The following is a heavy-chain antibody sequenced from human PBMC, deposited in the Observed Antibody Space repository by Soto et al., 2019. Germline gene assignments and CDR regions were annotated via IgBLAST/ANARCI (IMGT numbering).Heavy chain of an antibody. Sequence: QLQLQESGPGLVKPSETLSLTCTVSGGSISSSSYYWGWIRQPPGKGLEWIGSIYYSGSTYYNPSLTSRVTISVDTSKNQFSLKLSSVTAADTAVYYCASDVVVPAAMLGYNWFDPWGQGTLVTVSS. CDR3: ASDVVVPAAMLGYNWFDP. J-gene: IGHJ5*02. CDR2: IYYSGST. D-gene: IGHD2-2*01. V-gene: IGHV4-39*01. CDR1: GGSISSSSYY.